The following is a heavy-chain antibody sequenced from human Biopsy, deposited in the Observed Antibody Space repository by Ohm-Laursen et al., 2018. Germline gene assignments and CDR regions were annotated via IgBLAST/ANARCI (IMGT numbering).Heavy chain of an antibody. J-gene: IGHJ6*02. CDR2: ISPSGATT. CDR3: ARAGVGSDGTDSYYYGMDV. V-gene: IGHV1-46*01. CDR1: GNTFATYH. Sequence: SSVEVSCKASGNTFATYHIHWVRQAPGQGLEWMGVISPSGATTSFSQKFQGRITMTRDTSTGTVYMDLNSLGSEDTAVYYWARAGVGSDGTDSYYYGMDVWGPGTTVTVSS. D-gene: IGHD5-24*01.